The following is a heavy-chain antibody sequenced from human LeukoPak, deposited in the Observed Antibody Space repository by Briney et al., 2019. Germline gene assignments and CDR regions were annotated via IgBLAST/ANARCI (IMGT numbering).Heavy chain of an antibody. Sequence: GGFLRLSCAASGFTFSSYEMNWVRQAPGKGLEWVSYISSSGNTIYCADSVKGRFTISRDNAKNSLNLQMSSLRAEDTAVYYCAPMGGLWFGELGGYNWFDPWGQGTLVTVSS. D-gene: IGHD3-10*01. J-gene: IGHJ5*02. CDR3: APMGGLWFGELGGYNWFDP. CDR1: GFTFSSYE. V-gene: IGHV3-48*03. CDR2: ISSSGNTI.